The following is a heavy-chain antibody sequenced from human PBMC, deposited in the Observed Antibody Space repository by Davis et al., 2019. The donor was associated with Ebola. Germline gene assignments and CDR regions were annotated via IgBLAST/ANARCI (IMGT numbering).Heavy chain of an antibody. D-gene: IGHD6-19*01. J-gene: IGHJ4*02. CDR2: ISGSGGST. CDR3: ARDGQWLGFYFDY. Sequence: GESLKISCAASGFTFSSYWMHWVRQAPGKGLEWVSAISGSGGSTYYADSVKGRFTISRDNSKNTLYLQMNSLRAEDTAVYYCARDGQWLGFYFDYWGQGTLVTVSS. CDR1: GFTFSSYW. V-gene: IGHV3-23*01.